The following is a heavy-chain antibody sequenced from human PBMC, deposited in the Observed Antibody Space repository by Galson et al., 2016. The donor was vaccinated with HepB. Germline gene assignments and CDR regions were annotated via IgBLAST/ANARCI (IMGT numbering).Heavy chain of an antibody. Sequence: YLRLSCAASGFTFTNAWMSWVRQAPGKGLEWVGRIKSKTEGGSIEYAAGVKGRFTISRDDSKNTLYLHMTSLRTDDTAMYYCTTPTTGEWGQGTLVTVS. CDR3: TTPTTGE. CDR2: IKSKTEGGSI. V-gene: IGHV3-15*01. J-gene: IGHJ4*02. CDR1: GFTFTNAW. D-gene: IGHD3-16*01.